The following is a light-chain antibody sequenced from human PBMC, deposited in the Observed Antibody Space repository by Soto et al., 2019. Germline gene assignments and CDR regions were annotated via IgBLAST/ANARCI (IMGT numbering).Light chain of an antibody. CDR3: CSYAGSSTFYA. CDR2: EVS. V-gene: IGLV2-23*02. CDR1: SSDVGSYNL. Sequence: SVLAQRGAGSESPGQSVTFSCTRTSSDVGSYNLVSWYQQHPGKVPKLMIFEVSKRPSGVSNRFSGSKSGDTASLTISGLQAEDEADYYCCSYAGSSTFYAFGTGTKVTVL. J-gene: IGLJ1*01.